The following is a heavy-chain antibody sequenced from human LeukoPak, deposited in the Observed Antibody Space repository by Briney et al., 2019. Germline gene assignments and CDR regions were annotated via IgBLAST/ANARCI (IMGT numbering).Heavy chain of an antibody. D-gene: IGHD6-13*01. J-gene: IGHJ4*02. CDR1: GFTFSTYG. Sequence: GGSLRLSCAASGFTFSTYGMHWVRQAPGKGLEWVSVIWYDGGNKYYADSVKGRFTISRVNSKNTLYLQMTSLRAEDTAVYYCAKGLISSSRLYYFDYWGQGTLVTVSS. CDR2: IWYDGGNK. V-gene: IGHV3-33*06. CDR3: AKGLISSSRLYYFDY.